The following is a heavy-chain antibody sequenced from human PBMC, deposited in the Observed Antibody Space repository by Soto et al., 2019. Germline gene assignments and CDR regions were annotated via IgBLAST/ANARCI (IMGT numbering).Heavy chain of an antibody. CDR1: GYTFASYY. Sequence: GASVKVSCKASGYTFASYYMRWVRQAPGQGLEWMGIINPSGGSTSYAQKFQGRVTMTRDTSTSTVYMELSSLRSDDTAVYYCARGPGTTVTSNYYYYYMDVWGKGTTVTVSS. CDR3: ARGPGTTVTSNYYYYYMDV. D-gene: IGHD4-4*01. CDR2: INPSGGST. J-gene: IGHJ6*03. V-gene: IGHV1-46*01.